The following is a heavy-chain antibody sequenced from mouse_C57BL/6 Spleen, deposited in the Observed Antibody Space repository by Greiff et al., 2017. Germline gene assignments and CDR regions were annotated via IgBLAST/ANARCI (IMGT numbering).Heavy chain of an antibody. V-gene: IGHV1-7*01. CDR3: ARSLLGDAMDY. Sequence: VQLQQSGAELAKPGASVKLSCKASGYTFTSYWMHWVKQRPGQGLEWIGYINPSSGYTKYNQKFKDKATLTADKSSSTAYMQLSSLTYGESAVYYCARSLLGDAMDYWGQGTSVTVSS. CDR1: GYTFTSYW. J-gene: IGHJ4*01. CDR2: INPSSGYT. D-gene: IGHD1-1*01.